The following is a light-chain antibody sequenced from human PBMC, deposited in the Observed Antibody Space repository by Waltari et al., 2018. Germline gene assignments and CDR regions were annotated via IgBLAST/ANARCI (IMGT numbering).Light chain of an antibody. CDR1: CSSIDSHV. V-gene: IGLV6-57*03. J-gene: IGLJ2*01. CDR3: QADGRSGVV. CDR2: YDT. Sequence: NSMLPPLHSLPPSPGKTPALTCTRTCSSIDSHVVQWYQQRPGTAPTPLIYYDTQRPSGVPDRFSGSIYSSSDSASISGSELEAEEEYYCSSQADGRSGVVFGGGTKLTVL.